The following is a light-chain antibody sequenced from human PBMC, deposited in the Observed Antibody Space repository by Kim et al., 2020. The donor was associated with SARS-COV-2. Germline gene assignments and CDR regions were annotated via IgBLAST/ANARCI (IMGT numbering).Light chain of an antibody. CDR3: QAWDSSTSYV. J-gene: IGLJ1*01. CDR2: QDT. Sequence: VSPGQTASNTCSGDKLGDKYSCWYQQKSGQSPVLVIYQDTKRPSGIPERFSGSNSGNTATLTISETQAMDEADYYCQAWDSSTSYVFGTGTKVTVL. V-gene: IGLV3-1*01. CDR1: KLGDKY.